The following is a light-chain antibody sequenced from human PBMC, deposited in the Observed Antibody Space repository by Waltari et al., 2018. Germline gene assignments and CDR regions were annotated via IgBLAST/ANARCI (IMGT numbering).Light chain of an antibody. CDR2: GAS. Sequence: EIVLTQSPGTLSLSPGERATISCRACQSVSSSYLAWYQQKPGQAPRLLIYGASSRATGSPDRFSGSGSGTDFTLTISRLEPEEFAVYYCQQYGSSPPTFGQGTKVEIK. J-gene: IGKJ1*01. CDR3: QQYGSSPPT. V-gene: IGKV3-20*01. CDR1: QSVSSSY.